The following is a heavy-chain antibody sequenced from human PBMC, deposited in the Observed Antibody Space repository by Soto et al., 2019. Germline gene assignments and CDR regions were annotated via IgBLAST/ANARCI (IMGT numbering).Heavy chain of an antibody. CDR2: IYYSGNT. D-gene: IGHD3-10*01. CDR1: GGSISSSSYY. V-gene: IGHV4-39*01. CDR3: ARQYYFGSGSYYNRSFDF. J-gene: IGHJ4*02. Sequence: SETLSLTCTVSGGSISSSSYYWGWIRQPPGKGLEWIGSIYYSGNTYYNPSLKSRVTISVDTAKNQFSLKLSSVTAADTAVYYCARQYYFGSGSYYNRSFDFWGQGTLVTVS.